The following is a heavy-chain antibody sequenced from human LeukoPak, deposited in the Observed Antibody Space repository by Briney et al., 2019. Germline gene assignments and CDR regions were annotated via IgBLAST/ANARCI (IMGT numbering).Heavy chain of an antibody. V-gene: IGHV3-48*02. CDR3: ARDVDYGFDY. J-gene: IGHJ4*02. Sequence: PGGSLRLSCAASGFTFSVYSMNWVRQAPGEGLEWVSYITGTSGISYADSVKGRFTISRDNAKDSLYLHMNSLRDEDTAVYYCARDVDYGFDYWGQGTLVTVSS. CDR1: GFTFSVYS. CDR2: ITGTSGI. D-gene: IGHD4-17*01.